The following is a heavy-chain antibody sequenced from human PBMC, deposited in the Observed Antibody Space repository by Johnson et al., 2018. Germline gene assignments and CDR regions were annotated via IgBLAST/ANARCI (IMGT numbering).Heavy chain of an antibody. CDR3: ASERRIGEVVAAGSGYDGMDV. V-gene: IGHV1-69*01. J-gene: IGHJ6*02. CDR1: GGTFSSYA. D-gene: IGHD2-15*01. Sequence: QVQLVQSGAEVKKPVSSVKVSCKASGGTFSSYAISWVRQAPGQGLEWMGGIIPIFGTANYAQKFQGRVTITADEATSTAYRGRSSLRSEDTAVYYWASERRIGEVVAAGSGYDGMDVGGQGTTVTVSS. CDR2: IIPIFGTA.